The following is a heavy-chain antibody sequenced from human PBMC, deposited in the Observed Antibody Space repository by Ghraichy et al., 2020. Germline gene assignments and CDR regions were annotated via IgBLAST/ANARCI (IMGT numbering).Heavy chain of an antibody. D-gene: IGHD3-10*01. CDR1: GFTFSHYD. Sequence: GGSLRLSCAGSGFTFSHYDMSWVRQAPGKGLEWISDISGSGDTTYYADSVQGRFTVSRDNSRNSLYLQMNSLRVEDTAVYYCAKDRGYGSGIRGYYFDYWGQGTLVTVSS. CDR2: ISGSGDTT. CDR3: AKDRGYGSGIRGYYFDY. J-gene: IGHJ4*02. V-gene: IGHV3-23*01.